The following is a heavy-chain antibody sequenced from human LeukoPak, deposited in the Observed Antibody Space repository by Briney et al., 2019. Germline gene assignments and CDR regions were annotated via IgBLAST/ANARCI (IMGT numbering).Heavy chain of an antibody. CDR1: GFTFSSYA. D-gene: IGHD3-22*01. CDR2: ISGSGGST. Sequence: GGSLRLSCAASGFTFSSYAMSWVRQAPGKGLEWVSAISGSGGSTYYADSVKGRFTISRDNSKNTLYLQMNSLRAEDTAVYYCAKDGGPYYYDSSGYYSQHYFDYWGQGTLVTVSS. J-gene: IGHJ4*02. CDR3: AKDGGPYYYDSSGYYSQHYFDY. V-gene: IGHV3-23*01.